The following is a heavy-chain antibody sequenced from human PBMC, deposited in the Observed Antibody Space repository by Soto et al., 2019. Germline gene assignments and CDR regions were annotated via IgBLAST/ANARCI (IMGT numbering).Heavy chain of an antibody. CDR3: ARRRKDYYYYYYMDV. J-gene: IGHJ6*03. V-gene: IGHV4-59*08. CDR2: IYYSGST. CDR1: GGSISSYY. Sequence: SETLSLSSTVSGGSISSYYWSLIRQPPGKGLEWIGYIYYSGSTNYNPSLKSRVTISVDTSKNQFSLKLSSVTAADTAVYYCARRRKDYYYYYYMDVWGKGTTVTVSS.